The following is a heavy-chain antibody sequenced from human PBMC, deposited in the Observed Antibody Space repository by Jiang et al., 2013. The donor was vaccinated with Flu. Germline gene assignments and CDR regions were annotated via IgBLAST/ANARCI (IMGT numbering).Heavy chain of an antibody. Sequence: QTLSLTCAISGDSVSSNSAAWNWIRQSPSRGLEWLGRTYYRSKWYNDYAVSVKSRITINPDTSKNQFSLQLNSVTPEDTAVYYCARGYYYDSKQVLGAFDIWGQGTMVTVSS. CDR2: TYYRSKWYN. D-gene: IGHD3-22*01. CDR3: ARGYYYDSKQVLGAFDI. J-gene: IGHJ3*02. CDR1: GDSVSSNSAA. V-gene: IGHV6-1*01.